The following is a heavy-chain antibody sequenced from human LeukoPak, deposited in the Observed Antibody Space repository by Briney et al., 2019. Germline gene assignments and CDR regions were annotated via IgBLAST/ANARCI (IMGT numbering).Heavy chain of an antibody. CDR1: GFTFTSSA. D-gene: IGHD4-17*01. J-gene: IGHJ4*02. CDR2: IVVGSGNT. CDR3: AAVNYGDYKGIDY. Sequence: SVKVSCKASGFTFTSSAMQWVRQARGQRLEWIGWIVVGSGNTNYAQKFQERVTITRDMSTSTAYMELSSLRSEDTAVYYCAAVNYGDYKGIDYWGQGTLVTVSS. V-gene: IGHV1-58*02.